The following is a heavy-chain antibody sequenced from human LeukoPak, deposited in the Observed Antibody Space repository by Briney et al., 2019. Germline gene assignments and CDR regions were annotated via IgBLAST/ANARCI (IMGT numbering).Heavy chain of an antibody. CDR2: ISSSSSYI. J-gene: IGHJ4*02. CDR3: ARVTSVAGSDY. D-gene: IGHD6-19*01. V-gene: IGHV3-21*01. Sequence: GGSLRLSCAAYGFTFSSYSMNWVRQAPGKGLEWVSSISSSSSYIYYADSVKGRFTISRDNAKNSLYLQMNSLRAEDTAVYYCARVTSVAGSDYWGQGTLVTVSS. CDR1: GFTFSSYS.